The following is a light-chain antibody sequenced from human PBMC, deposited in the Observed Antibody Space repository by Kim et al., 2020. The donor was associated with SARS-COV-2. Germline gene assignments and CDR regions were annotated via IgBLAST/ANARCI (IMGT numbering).Light chain of an antibody. V-gene: IGLV3-1*01. CDR1: KLGDKY. J-gene: IGLJ2*01. CDR2: QNN. Sequence: ASPGQTARITCSGDKLGDKYACWYQQKPGQSPVMVIYQNNKRPSWIPERFSGSNSGNAATLTISGTQAVDEADYYCQAWDSSTAVFGGGTQLTVL. CDR3: QAWDSSTAV.